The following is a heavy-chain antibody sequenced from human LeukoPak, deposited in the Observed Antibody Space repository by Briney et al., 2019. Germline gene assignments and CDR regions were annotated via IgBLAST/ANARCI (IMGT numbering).Heavy chain of an antibody. V-gene: IGHV1-18*01. D-gene: IGHD1-26*01. Sequence: GASVKVSCKASGYTFTSYGISWVRQAPGQGLEWMGWISAYSGNTNYAQKLQGRVTMTTDTSTSTAYMELRSLRSDDTAVYYCARESSGSYHYYYYYGMDVWGQGTTVTVSS. J-gene: IGHJ6*02. CDR2: ISAYSGNT. CDR3: ARESSGSYHYYYYYGMDV. CDR1: GYTFTSYG.